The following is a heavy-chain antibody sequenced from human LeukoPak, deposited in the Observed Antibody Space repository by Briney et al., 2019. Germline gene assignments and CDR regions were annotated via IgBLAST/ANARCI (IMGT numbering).Heavy chain of an antibody. Sequence: PGGSLRLSCATSGFIFSTYALSWVRQAPGRGLERASISGSGGSTYHADSVKGRFTISRDSSKNTLYLQMNSLRAEDTAIYYCARVIRAAPGKGYFDYWGQGTLVTVSS. D-gene: IGHD6-13*01. V-gene: IGHV3-23*01. CDR2: ISGSGGST. J-gene: IGHJ4*02. CDR1: GFIFSTYA. CDR3: ARVIRAAPGKGYFDY.